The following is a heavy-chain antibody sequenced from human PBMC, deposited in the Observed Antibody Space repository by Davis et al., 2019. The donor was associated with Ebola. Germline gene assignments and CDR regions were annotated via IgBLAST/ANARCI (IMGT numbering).Heavy chain of an antibody. J-gene: IGHJ6*02. Sequence: AASVKVSCKASGYTFTSYYMHWVRQAPGQGLEWMGGIIPIFGTANYAQKFQGRVTITADKSTSTAYMELSSLRSEDTAVYYCARGPLSDFWSGYPNYYYYGMDVWGQGTTVTVSS. V-gene: IGHV1-69*06. CDR1: GYTFTSYY. D-gene: IGHD3-3*01. CDR3: ARGPLSDFWSGYPNYYYYGMDV. CDR2: IIPIFGTA.